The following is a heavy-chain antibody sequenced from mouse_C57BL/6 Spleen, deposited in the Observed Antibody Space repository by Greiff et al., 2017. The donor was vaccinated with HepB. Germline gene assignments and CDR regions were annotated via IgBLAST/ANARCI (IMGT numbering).Heavy chain of an antibody. Sequence: EVQLQQSGPELVKPGASVKIPCKASGYTFTDYNMDWVKQSHGKSLEWIGDINPNNGGTIYNQKFKGKSTLPVAKSSSTAYMALRSLTSEVTAVYYWARGGGNEFDYWGQGTTLTVSS. CDR3: ARGGGNEFDY. V-gene: IGHV1-18*01. J-gene: IGHJ2*01. D-gene: IGHD1-1*02. CDR1: GYTFTDYN. CDR2: INPNNGGT.